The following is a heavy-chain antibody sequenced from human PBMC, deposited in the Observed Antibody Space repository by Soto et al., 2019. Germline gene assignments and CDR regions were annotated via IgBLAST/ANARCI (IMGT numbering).Heavy chain of an antibody. V-gene: IGHV3-23*01. Sequence: GGSLRLSCAAAGFTFSNHAMSWVRQAPGKGLEWVSTISGSGGTIYYADSVKGRFTISRDNSKNALWLQMNSPRAEDTALYYWAKGPGNIRPYGMDVWGQGTTVTVYS. J-gene: IGHJ6*02. CDR3: AKGPGNIRPYGMDV. CDR1: GFTFSNHA. CDR2: ISGSGGTI.